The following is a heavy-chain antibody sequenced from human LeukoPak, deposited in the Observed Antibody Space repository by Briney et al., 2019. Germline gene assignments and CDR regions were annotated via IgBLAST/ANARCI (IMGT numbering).Heavy chain of an antibody. V-gene: IGHV1-2*02. J-gene: IGHJ6*03. CDR1: GYTFIDHY. CDR3: ATEGQYYYYLDV. D-gene: IGHD4-11*01. Sequence: ASVKVSCKSSGYTFIDHYMHWVRQAPGQGLEWMGWINPKSGDTNYPQTFQGRVTMTRDTSISTVYMELSGLTSADTALYYCATEGQYYYYLDVWGNGTTVTVSS. CDR2: INPKSGDT.